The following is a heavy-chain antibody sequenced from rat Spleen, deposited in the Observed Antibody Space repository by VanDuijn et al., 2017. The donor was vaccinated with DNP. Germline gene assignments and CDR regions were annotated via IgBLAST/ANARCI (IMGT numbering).Heavy chain of an antibody. Sequence: EVQLVESGGDLVQPGRSLKLSCAASGFIFNDYGMAWVRQTPKKGLEWVASISPSGGSTYYRDSVKGRFTISRDNAKYTLYLQMNSLRSEDTATYYCATQLGYFDYWGQGVMVTVSS. D-gene: IGHD5-1*01. CDR1: GFIFNDYG. J-gene: IGHJ2*01. V-gene: IGHV5S13*01. CDR3: ATQLGYFDY. CDR2: ISPSGGST.